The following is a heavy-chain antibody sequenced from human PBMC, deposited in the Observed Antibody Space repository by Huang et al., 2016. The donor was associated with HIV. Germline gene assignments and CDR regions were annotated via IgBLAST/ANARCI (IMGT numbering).Heavy chain of an antibody. Sequence: QVHLVQSGPEVKNPGASVKVSCNAYGYTFTSYGITWGRQAPGQGLVWVEWFNPYNAHTTYAQTLQGRVTMTTDTSTSTAYMELRGLRSDDTAIYYCAIDPTSGKDALDIWGQGTLVTVSS. CDR2: FNPYNAHT. D-gene: IGHD3-10*01. CDR3: AIDPTSGKDALDI. CDR1: GYTFTSYG. V-gene: IGHV1-18*01. J-gene: IGHJ3*02.